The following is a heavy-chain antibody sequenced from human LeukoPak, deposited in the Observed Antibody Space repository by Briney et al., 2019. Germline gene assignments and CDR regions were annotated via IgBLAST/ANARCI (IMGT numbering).Heavy chain of an antibody. J-gene: IGHJ6*04. D-gene: IGHD2-2*01. Sequence: PGGSLRLSCAASGFTLSNYNMNWVRQAPGKRLEWVWYISYSSSIIYYADSVKGRFTISRDNANNPLYLQMNSLRAEDTAVYYCAGRGVEYCSSTSCQDVWGKGTTVTVSS. CDR3: AGRGVEYCSSTSCQDV. CDR2: ISYSSSII. CDR1: GFTLSNYN. V-gene: IGHV3-48*01.